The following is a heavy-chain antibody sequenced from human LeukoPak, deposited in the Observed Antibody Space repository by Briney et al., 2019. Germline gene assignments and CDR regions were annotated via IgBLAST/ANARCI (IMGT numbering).Heavy chain of an antibody. J-gene: IGHJ4*02. CDR2: IYYSGST. D-gene: IGHD6-19*01. Sequence: SETQSLTCTVSGGSISSYYWSWIRQPPGKGLEWIGYIYYSGSTNYNPSLKSRVTISVDTSKNQFSLKLSSVTAADTAVYYCARGIAVAAMGDYWGQGTLVTVSS. V-gene: IGHV4-59*01. CDR3: ARGIAVAAMGDY. CDR1: GGSISSYY.